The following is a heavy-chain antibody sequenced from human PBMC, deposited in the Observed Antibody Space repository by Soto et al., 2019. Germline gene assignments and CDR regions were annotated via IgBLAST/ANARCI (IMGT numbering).Heavy chain of an antibody. J-gene: IGHJ4*02. CDR1: GFTFSSYA. V-gene: IGHV3-30-3*01. Sequence: ESGGGVVQPGRSLRLSCAASGFTFSSYAMHWVRQAPGKGLEWVAVISYDGSNKYYADSVKGRFTISRDNSKNTLYLQMNSLRAEDTAVYYCARDLPLYGSGSYQDYWGQGTLVTVSS. CDR2: ISYDGSNK. D-gene: IGHD3-10*01. CDR3: ARDLPLYGSGSYQDY.